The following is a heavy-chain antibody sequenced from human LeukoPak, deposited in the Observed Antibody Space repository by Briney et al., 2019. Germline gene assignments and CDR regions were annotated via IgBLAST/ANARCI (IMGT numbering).Heavy chain of an antibody. D-gene: IGHD4-17*01. CDR2: ITGSGRGT. J-gene: IGHJ3*02. V-gene: IGHV3-23*01. CDR1: GFTFSSYA. CDR3: SKDPNGDYVGAFDM. Sequence: GGSLRLSCAASGFTFSSYAMSWVRQAPGKGLEWVSSITGSGRGTYYADSVKGRFSVSRDNSQNTVFLHMNSLRADDTALYYCSKDPNGDYVGAFDMWGPGTMVTVSS.